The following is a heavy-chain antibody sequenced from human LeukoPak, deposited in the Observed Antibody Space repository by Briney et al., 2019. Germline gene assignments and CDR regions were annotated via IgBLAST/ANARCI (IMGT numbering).Heavy chain of an antibody. CDR2: ISLDGRNE. CDR1: GFTVSNYG. J-gene: IGHJ4*02. D-gene: IGHD2-15*01. V-gene: IGHV3-30*03. CDR3: IAVVAAKGFDY. Sequence: PGGSLRLSCAASGFTVSNYGMHWVRQGPGKGLEWVAAISLDGRNEFCADSVRGRFTISRDNSKNTLYLQMDTLRDEDTAVHYCIAVVAAKGFDYWGQGALVTVSS.